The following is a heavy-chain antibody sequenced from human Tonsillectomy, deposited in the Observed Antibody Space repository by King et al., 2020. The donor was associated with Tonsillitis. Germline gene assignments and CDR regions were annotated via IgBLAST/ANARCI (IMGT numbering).Heavy chain of an antibody. D-gene: IGHD2-8*01. CDR3: AREMYGDYYGMDV. J-gene: IGHJ6*02. CDR1: GFTFSSYW. CDR2: IKQDGSEK. V-gene: IGHV3-7*01. Sequence: VQLVESGGGLVQPGGSLRLSCAASGFTFSSYWMSWVRQAPGKGLEWVANIKQDGSEKYYVDSVKGRFTISRDNAKNSLYLQINSLRAEDTAVYYCAREMYGDYYGMDVWGQGTTVTVSS.